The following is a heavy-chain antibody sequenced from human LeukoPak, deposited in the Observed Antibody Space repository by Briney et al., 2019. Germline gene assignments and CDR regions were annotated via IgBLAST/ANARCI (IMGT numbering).Heavy chain of an antibody. CDR2: IYPGDSDT. CDR3: ARTTLYCSGGSCYDWFDP. Sequence: GESLKISCKGSGYSFTSYWIGWVRQMPGKGLEWMGIIYPGDSDTRYSPSFQGQVTISADKSISTAYLQWSSLKASDTAMYYCARTTLYCSGGSCYDWFDPWGQGTLVTVSS. J-gene: IGHJ5*02. D-gene: IGHD2-15*01. CDR1: GYSFTSYW. V-gene: IGHV5-51*01.